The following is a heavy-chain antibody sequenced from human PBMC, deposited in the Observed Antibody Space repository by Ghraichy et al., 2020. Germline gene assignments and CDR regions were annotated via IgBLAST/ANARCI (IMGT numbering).Heavy chain of an antibody. CDR3: ARAVRSGGVSDY. CDR1: GFTFSSYS. J-gene: IGHJ4*02. V-gene: IGHV3-48*02. Sequence: SLNISCAASGFTFSSYSMNWVRQAPGKGLEWVSYISSSSSNIYYADSVKGRFTISRDNAKNSLYLQMNSLRDEDTAVYYCARAVRSGGVSDYWGQGTLVTVSS. CDR2: ISSSSSNI. D-gene: IGHD2-8*02.